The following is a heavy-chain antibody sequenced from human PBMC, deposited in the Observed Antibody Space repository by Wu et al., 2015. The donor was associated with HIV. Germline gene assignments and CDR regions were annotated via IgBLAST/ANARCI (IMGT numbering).Heavy chain of an antibody. V-gene: IGHV1-69*13. D-gene: IGHD4-17*01. CDR1: GYSFGSFG. CDR2: IIPIFGTA. J-gene: IGHJ4*02. CDR3: ARGYGDYDYFDY. Sequence: VQLVQSGAEVRKPGASVKISCKASGYSFGSFGISWVRQAPGQGLEWMGGIIPIFGTANYAQKFQGRVTITADESTSTAYMELSSLRSEDTAVYYCARGYGDYDYFDYWGQGTLVTVSS.